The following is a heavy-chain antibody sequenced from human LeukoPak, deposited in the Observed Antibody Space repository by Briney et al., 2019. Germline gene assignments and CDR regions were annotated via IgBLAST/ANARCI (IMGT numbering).Heavy chain of an antibody. CDR2: ISHDGSNK. J-gene: IGHJ4*02. CDR1: GFTFSSYG. CDR3: AKDRSSGYSDY. D-gene: IGHD3-22*01. V-gene: IGHV3-30*18. Sequence: GGSLRLSCAASGFTFSSYGMHWVRQAPGKGLEWVAVISHDGSNKYYADSVKGRFTISRDNSKNTLYLQMNSLRAEDTAVYYCAKDRSSGYSDYWGQGTLVTVSS.